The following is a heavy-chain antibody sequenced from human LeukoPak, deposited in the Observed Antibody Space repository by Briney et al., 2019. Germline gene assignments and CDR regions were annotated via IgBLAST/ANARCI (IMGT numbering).Heavy chain of an antibody. D-gene: IGHD4/OR15-4a*01. Sequence: GGSLRLSCAASGFIFNKHAMSWVRQAPGKGLEWVSGLSGSGGSTDYADSVKGRFTVSRDNSKNTLFLQMNSLRAEDTTIYYCAKERDYGPADYWGQGTLVTVSS. CDR3: AKERDYGPADY. CDR2: LSGSGGST. CDR1: GFIFNKHA. V-gene: IGHV3-23*01. J-gene: IGHJ4*02.